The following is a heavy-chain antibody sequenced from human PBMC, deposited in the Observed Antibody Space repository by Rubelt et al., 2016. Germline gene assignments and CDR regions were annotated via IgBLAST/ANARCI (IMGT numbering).Heavy chain of an antibody. Sequence: MNWVRQAPGKGLEWVSYISSSSYIYYADSVKGRFTISRDNAKNSLYLQMNSLRAEDTAVYYCAREVVYRYFDWLRGAFDIWGQGTMVTVSS. J-gene: IGHJ3*02. D-gene: IGHD3-9*01. CDR2: ISSSSYI. CDR3: AREVVYRYFDWLRGAFDI. V-gene: IGHV3-21*05.